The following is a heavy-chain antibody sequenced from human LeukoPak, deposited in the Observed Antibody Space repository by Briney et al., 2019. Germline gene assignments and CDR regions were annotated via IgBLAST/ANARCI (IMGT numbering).Heavy chain of an antibody. CDR3: TRDPRPPIVVVSAASQEGSLFDY. J-gene: IGHJ4*02. D-gene: IGHD2-2*01. CDR2: IRSKAYGGTT. Sequence: GGSLRLSCTASGFTFGDYAMSWVRQAPGKGLEWVGFIRSKAYGGTTEYAASVKGRSTISRDDSKSIAYLQMNSLKTEDTAVYYCTRDPRPPIVVVSAASQEGSLFDYWGQGTLVTVSS. CDR1: GFTFGDYA. V-gene: IGHV3-49*04.